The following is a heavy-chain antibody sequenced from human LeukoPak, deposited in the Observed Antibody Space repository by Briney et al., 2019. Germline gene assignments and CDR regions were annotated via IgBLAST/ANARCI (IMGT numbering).Heavy chain of an antibody. Sequence: GGSLTLLCAASGFTFSRYAMSWARRAPGKGRECVSDNSLIAGSTYYAAPVKSRFTTSRDNSKNTLYLQMNSLRADDTTVYYSAKELTGTTGFDYWGQGTLVTVSS. CDR3: AKELTGTTGFDY. D-gene: IGHD1-7*01. CDR2: NSLIAGST. V-gene: IGHV3-23*01. J-gene: IGHJ4*02. CDR1: GFTFSRYA.